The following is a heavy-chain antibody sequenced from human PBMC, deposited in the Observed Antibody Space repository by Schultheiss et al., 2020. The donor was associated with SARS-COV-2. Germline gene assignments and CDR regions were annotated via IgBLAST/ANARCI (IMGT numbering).Heavy chain of an antibody. Sequence: GGSLRLSCAASGFTFSSYDTHWVRQATGKGLEWVSAIGTAGDTYYPGSVKGRFTISRENAKNSLYLQMNSLRAEDTAVYYCARVEGRITIFGVVTAGSGYMDVWGKGTTVTVSS. CDR2: IGTAGDT. J-gene: IGHJ6*03. CDR3: ARVEGRITIFGVVTAGSGYMDV. D-gene: IGHD3-3*01. CDR1: GFTFSSYD. V-gene: IGHV3-13*01.